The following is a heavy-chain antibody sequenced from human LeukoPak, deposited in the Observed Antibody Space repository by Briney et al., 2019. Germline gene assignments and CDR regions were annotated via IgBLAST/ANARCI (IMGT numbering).Heavy chain of an antibody. CDR3: ARDYDILTGYFRGGFDY. V-gene: IGHV3-11*05. CDR2: ITSSSSDT. J-gene: IGHJ4*02. CDR1: GFTISDYY. D-gene: IGHD3-9*01. Sequence: PGGSLRLSCAASGFTISDYYMSWIRQAPGKGLEWISYITSSSSDTNYADSVKGRFTISRDNAKKSLYLQMNSLRAEDTAVYYCARDYDILTGYFRGGFDYWGQGTLVTVSS.